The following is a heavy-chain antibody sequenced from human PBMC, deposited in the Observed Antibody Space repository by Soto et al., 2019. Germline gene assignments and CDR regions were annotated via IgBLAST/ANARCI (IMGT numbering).Heavy chain of an antibody. CDR1: GYTFPNYG. Sequence: ASVKVSCKASGYTFPNYGISWVRQAPGQGFEWMGWINPYKGNTNYAQKLQDRVTMTTDTSTSTAYMELRSLRSDDTAIYYCARDLDGSGSYYTDYWGQGTLVTVSS. D-gene: IGHD3-10*01. V-gene: IGHV1-18*01. CDR2: INPYKGNT. J-gene: IGHJ4*02. CDR3: ARDLDGSGSYYTDY.